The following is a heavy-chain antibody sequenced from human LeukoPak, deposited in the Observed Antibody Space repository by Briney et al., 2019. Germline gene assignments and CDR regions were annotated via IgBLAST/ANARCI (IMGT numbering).Heavy chain of an antibody. CDR3: TRDLRTSAASPGFDP. CDR2: INTNTGNP. D-gene: IGHD6-13*01. J-gene: IGHJ5*02. CDR1: GYTFTSYP. Sequence: ASVKVSCKASGYTFTSYPMNWVRQAPGKGLKWMGWINTNTGNPTYAQGFTGRFVFSLDTSVSTAYLQISSLKAEDTAVYYCTRDLRTSAASPGFDPWGQGTLVTVSS. V-gene: IGHV7-4-1*02.